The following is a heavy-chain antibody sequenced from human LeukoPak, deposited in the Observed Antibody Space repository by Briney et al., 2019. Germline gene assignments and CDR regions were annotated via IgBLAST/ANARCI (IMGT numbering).Heavy chain of an antibody. Sequence: GESLKISFKGSGYSFTSYWIGWVRQMPGKGLEWMGIFYPGDSETIFSPSFKGQVTISADKYVNTAYLQWSSLKASDTAMYYCAKRSGYNGYFDNWGQGALVTVCS. CDR1: GYSFTSYW. CDR2: FYPGDSET. V-gene: IGHV5-51*01. J-gene: IGHJ4*02. D-gene: IGHD5-12*01. CDR3: AKRSGYNGYFDN.